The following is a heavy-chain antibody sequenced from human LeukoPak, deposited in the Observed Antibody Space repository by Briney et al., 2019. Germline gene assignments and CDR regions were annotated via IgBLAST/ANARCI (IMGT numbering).Heavy chain of an antibody. CDR2: CDGRDE. D-gene: IGHD1-7*01. Sequence: GGSLRLSCAASGFTFSSYSMHWVRQAPGKALEWVACDGRDEFYADSVKGRFTISRDSSKNTLFLQMNSLRPEDTAVYYCAREGELRDFFDFWGPGTLVTVSS. V-gene: IGHV3-30*01. J-gene: IGHJ4*02. CDR3: AREGELRDFFDF. CDR1: GFTFSSYS.